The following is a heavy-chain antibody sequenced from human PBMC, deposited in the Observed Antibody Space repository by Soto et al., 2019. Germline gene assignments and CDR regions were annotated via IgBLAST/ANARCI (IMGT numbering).Heavy chain of an antibody. CDR3: ARSSDVWSGYHTPPDY. CDR2: ISSSSSYI. Sequence: EVQLVESGGGLVKPGGSLRLSCAASGFTFSSYSMNWVRQAPGKVLEWVSSISSSSSYIYYADSVKGRFTISRDNAENSLYLQMNSLRAEDTAVYYCARSSDVWSGYHTPPDYWGQGPLVTVSS. CDR1: GFTFSSYS. J-gene: IGHJ4*02. D-gene: IGHD3-3*01. V-gene: IGHV3-21*01.